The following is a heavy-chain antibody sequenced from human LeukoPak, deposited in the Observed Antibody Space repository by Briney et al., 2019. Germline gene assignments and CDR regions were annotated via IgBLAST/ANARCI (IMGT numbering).Heavy chain of an antibody. D-gene: IGHD3-16*01. CDR2: IYYSGST. CDR3: ARDLGDYVWGSPGYFDY. V-gene: IGHV4-59*01. Sequence: SETLSLTCTVSGGSISSYYWSWIRQPPGKGLEWIGYIYYSGSTNYNPSLKSRVTISVDTSKNQFSLKLSSVTAADTAVYYCARDLGDYVWGSPGYFDYWGQGTLVTVSS. CDR1: GGSISSYY. J-gene: IGHJ4*02.